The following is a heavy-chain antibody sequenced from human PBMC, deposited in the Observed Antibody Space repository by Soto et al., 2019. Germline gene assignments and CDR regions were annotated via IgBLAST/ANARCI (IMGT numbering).Heavy chain of an antibody. V-gene: IGHV4-31*03. J-gene: IGHJ4*01. Sequence: LSLTCTVSHGSVSSDLFYWTWIRQHPGKGLEWIAYIYYRGNTYYRPSLKIRVSISIDTSQNQFSLRLNSVTAADTAVYYCASSGYGSSDFDHWGQGTLVTVSS. CDR1: HGSVSSDLFY. CDR2: IYYRGNT. D-gene: IGHD6-13*01. CDR3: ASSGYGSSDFDH.